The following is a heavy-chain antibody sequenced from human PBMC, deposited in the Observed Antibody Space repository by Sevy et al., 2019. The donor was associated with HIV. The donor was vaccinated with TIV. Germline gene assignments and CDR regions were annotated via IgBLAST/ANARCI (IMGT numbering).Heavy chain of an antibody. J-gene: IGHJ4*02. CDR3: ARDLRLRRYSYGSFDH. CDR1: GYTFTGQY. V-gene: IGHV1-2*02. D-gene: IGHD5-18*01. Sequence: ASVKVSCKASGYTFTGQYIHWVRQAPGQGLQWMGWINPNSGVTNHAREFQGRVTMTRDTSINTAYMELSGLKSDDTAVYYCARDLRLRRYSYGSFDHWGQGTLVTVSS. CDR2: INPNSGVT.